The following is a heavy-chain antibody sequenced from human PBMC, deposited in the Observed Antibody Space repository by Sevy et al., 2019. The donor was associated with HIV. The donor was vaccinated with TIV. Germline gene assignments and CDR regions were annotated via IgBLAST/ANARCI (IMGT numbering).Heavy chain of an antibody. V-gene: IGHV3-7*01. Sequence: GGSLRLSCAAPGFTFSSYWMNWIRQAPGKGLEWVANIKQDGSEKYYVDSVKGRFTISRDNAKNPLYLEMNTLRAEDTAVYYCATSGGETWGQGTLVTVSS. CDR3: ATSGGET. CDR1: GFTFSSYW. CDR2: IKQDGSEK. D-gene: IGHD3-16*01. J-gene: IGHJ5*02.